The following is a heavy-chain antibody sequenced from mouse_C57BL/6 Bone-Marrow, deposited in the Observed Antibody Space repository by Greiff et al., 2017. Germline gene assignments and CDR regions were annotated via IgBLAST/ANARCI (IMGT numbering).Heavy chain of an antibody. J-gene: IGHJ2*01. D-gene: IGHD1-1*01. CDR2: ISYSGST. Sequence: QLQESGPGMVKPSQSLSLTCTVTGYSITSGYDWHWIRHFPGNKLEWMGYISYSGSTNYNPSLKSRISITHDTSKNHFFLKLNSVTTEDTATYYCARAATVPYYFDYWGQGTTLTVSS. CDR3: ARAATVPYYFDY. V-gene: IGHV3-1*01. CDR1: GYSITSGYD.